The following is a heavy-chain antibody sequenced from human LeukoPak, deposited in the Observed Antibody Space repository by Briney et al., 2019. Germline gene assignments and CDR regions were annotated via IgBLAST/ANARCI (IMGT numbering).Heavy chain of an antibody. J-gene: IGHJ6*04. CDR3: AELGITMIGGV. CDR2: IGSSGRTM. D-gene: IGHD3-10*02. Sequence: GGSLRLSCAASGFIFSSYEMSWVRQAPGKGLEWVSYIGSSGRTMYYADSVKGRFTVSRDNAKNSLYLQMNSLRAEDTAVYYCAELGITMIGGVWGKGTTVTISS. V-gene: IGHV3-48*03. CDR1: GFIFSSYE.